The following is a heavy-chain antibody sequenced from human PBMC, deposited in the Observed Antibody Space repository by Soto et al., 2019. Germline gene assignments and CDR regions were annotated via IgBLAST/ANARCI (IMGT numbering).Heavy chain of an antibody. CDR1: GGTFSSYT. V-gene: IGHV1-69*02. CDR2: IIPILGIA. CDR3: ARGRGYSYGYSLDAFDI. J-gene: IGHJ3*02. Sequence: QVQLVQSGAEVKKPGSSVKVSCKASGGTFSSYTISWVRQAPGQGLEWMGRIIPILGIANYAQKFQGRVTITADKSTSXVYMELGSLRSEDTAVYYCARGRGYSYGYSLDAFDIWGQGTMVTVSS. D-gene: IGHD5-18*01.